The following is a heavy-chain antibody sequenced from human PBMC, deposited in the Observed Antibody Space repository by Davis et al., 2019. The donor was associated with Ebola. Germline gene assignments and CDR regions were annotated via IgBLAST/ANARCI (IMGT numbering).Heavy chain of an antibody. J-gene: IGHJ4*02. CDR3: ARDLGRNQSKYRNFGY. CDR1: GFTFSSYG. Sequence: SLKISCAASGFTFSSYGMHWVRQAPGKGLEWVAVIWYDGSNKYYADSVKGRFTISRDNSKNTLYLQMNSLRAEDTAVYYCARDLGRNQSKYRNFGYWGQGTLVTVSS. D-gene: IGHD2/OR15-2a*01. CDR2: IWYDGSNK. V-gene: IGHV3-33*08.